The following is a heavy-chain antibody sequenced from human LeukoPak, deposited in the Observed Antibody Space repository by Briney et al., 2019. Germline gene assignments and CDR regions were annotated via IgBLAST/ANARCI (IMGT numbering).Heavy chain of an antibody. Sequence: KFQGRVTITRDTSASTAYIELSSLRSEDTAVYYCARGGYFDWLFDYWGQGTLVTVSS. J-gene: IGHJ4*02. V-gene: IGHV1-3*01. D-gene: IGHD3-9*01. CDR3: ARGGYFDWLFDY.